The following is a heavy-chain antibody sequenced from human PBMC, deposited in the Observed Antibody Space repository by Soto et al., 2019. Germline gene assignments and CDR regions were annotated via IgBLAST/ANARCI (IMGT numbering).Heavy chain of an antibody. Sequence: LVESGGGVVQAGRSLTLSCGGSGFSFESYGMHWVRQAPGKGLEWVATVSFDSKNKYYIDSVEGRFTISRDNSKKMLSLQMASLRHEDTAVYYCAKESVEATYSYYGMDVWGLGTTVTVSS. CDR2: VSFDSKNK. J-gene: IGHJ6*02. CDR1: GFSFESYG. V-gene: IGHV3-30*18. CDR3: AKESVEATYSYYGMDV. D-gene: IGHD1-26*01.